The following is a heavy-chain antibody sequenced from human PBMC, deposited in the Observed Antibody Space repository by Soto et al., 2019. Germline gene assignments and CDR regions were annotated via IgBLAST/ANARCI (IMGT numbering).Heavy chain of an antibody. J-gene: IGHJ3*02. CDR2: IYDNRTF. CDR1: GGSVSSGSFY. CDR3: ARERMYQLSGADTLDI. Sequence: SETLSLTCTVSGGSVSSGSFYWSWIRQPPGKGLEWIGFIYDNRTFNYNPSLKSRVTISVDTSKHQFSLRLTSVTATDTAKYYCARERMYQLSGADTLDIWGLGKMVTVSS. V-gene: IGHV4-61*01. D-gene: IGHD2-2*01.